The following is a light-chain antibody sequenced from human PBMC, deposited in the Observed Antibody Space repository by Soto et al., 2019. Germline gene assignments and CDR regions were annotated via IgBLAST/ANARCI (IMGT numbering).Light chain of an antibody. V-gene: IGLV2-11*01. CDR3: CSYAGSYTVV. CDR1: SSDVGGYKY. J-gene: IGLJ2*01. CDR2: DVS. Sequence: QSALTQPRSVSGSPGQSVTISCTGTSSDVGGYKYVSWYQHHPGEAPKLMIYDVSERPSGVPDRFSGSKSGNTASLTISGLQADDEADYYCCSYAGSYTVVFGGGTKLTVL.